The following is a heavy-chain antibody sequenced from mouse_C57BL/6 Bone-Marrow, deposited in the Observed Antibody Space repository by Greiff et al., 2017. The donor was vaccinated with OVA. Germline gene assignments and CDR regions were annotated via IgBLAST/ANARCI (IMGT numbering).Heavy chain of an antibody. CDR3: ARQWLLRAY. Sequence: QVQLQQPGAELVRPGSSVKLSCKASGYTFTSYWMDWVKQRPGQGLEWIGNIYPSDSETHYNQKFKDKATLTVDKSSSTAYMQLSSLTSEDSAVYCCARQWLLRAYWGQGTLVTVSA. D-gene: IGHD2-3*01. CDR2: IYPSDSET. J-gene: IGHJ3*01. CDR1: GYTFTSYW. V-gene: IGHV1-61*01.